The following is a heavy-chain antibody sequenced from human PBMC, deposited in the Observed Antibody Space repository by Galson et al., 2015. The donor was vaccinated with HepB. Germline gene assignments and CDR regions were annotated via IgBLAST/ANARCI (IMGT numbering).Heavy chain of an antibody. CDR3: TRAQSGHYYGSYYYYGMDV. Sequence: SLRLSCAASGFTFSNYGMHWVRQAPGKGLEWVAVISYDGSKKYYADSVKGRFTISRDNSENTLHLQMNSLGAEDTAVYYCTRAQSGHYYGSYYYYGMDVWGQGTSVTVS. J-gene: IGHJ6*02. V-gene: IGHV3-30*03. D-gene: IGHD3-10*01. CDR1: GFTFSNYG. CDR2: ISYDGSKK.